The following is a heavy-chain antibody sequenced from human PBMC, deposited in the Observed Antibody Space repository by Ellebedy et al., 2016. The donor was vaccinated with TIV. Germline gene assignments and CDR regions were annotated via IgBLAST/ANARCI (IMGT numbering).Heavy chain of an antibody. D-gene: IGHD6-19*01. CDR3: ATLQGFSSNYYYYTMDV. Sequence: GESLKISCAASGFTFSSYSMNWVRQAPGKGLEWVSYISSRSSTINYADSVKGRFTISRDNAKNSLYLQMNSLRAEDTAVYYCATLQGFSSNYYYYTMDVWGQGTTVTVSS. CDR2: ISSRSSTI. CDR1: GFTFSSYS. V-gene: IGHV3-48*04. J-gene: IGHJ6*02.